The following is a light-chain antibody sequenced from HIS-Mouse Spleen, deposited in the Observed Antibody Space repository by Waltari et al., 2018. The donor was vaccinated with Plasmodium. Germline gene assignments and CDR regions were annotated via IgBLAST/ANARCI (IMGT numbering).Light chain of an antibody. V-gene: IGLV3-9*01. Sequence: SYELTQPLSVSVALGQTARITCGGNNIGSNNVHWYQQKPGQAPELVSYRDNNRPSGIPERFSGSNSGNTATLTISRAQAGDEADYYCQVWDSSTVVFGGGTKLTVL. CDR3: QVWDSSTVV. CDR1: NIGSNN. CDR2: RDN. J-gene: IGLJ2*01.